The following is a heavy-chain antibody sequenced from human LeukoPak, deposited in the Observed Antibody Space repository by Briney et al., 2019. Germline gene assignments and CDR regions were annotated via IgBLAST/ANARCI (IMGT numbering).Heavy chain of an antibody. V-gene: IGHV4-30-4*08. J-gene: IGHJ4*02. CDR1: GGSISSGDYY. CDR2: IYYSGST. D-gene: IGHD3-3*01. CDR3: AREHYDFWSGFKRIDY. Sequence: SSETLSLTCTVSGGSISSGDYYWSWIRQPPGKGLKWIGYIYYSGSTYYNPSLKSRVTISVDTSKNQFSLKLSSVTAADTAVYYCAREHYDFWSGFKRIDYWGQGTLVTVSS.